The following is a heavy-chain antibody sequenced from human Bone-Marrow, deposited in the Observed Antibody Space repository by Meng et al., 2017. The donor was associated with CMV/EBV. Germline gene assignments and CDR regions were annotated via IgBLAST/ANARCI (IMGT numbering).Heavy chain of an antibody. CDR2: INPNSGGT. Sequence: ASVKVSCKASGYTLTGYYMHWVRQAPGHGLEWMGWINPNSGGTKYTQNFQGRVTMTRDTSISTAYMALSRLTSYATAVYYCARDVRFSSSWYGSDYWGQGNLVTVSS. CDR3: ARDVRFSSSWYGSDY. V-gene: IGHV1-2*02. CDR1: GYTLTGYY. J-gene: IGHJ4*02. D-gene: IGHD6-13*01.